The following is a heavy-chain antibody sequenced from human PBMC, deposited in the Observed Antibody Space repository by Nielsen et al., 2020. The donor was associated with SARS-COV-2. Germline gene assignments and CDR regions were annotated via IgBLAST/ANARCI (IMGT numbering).Heavy chain of an antibody. V-gene: IGHV3-23*03. D-gene: IGHD3-3*01. J-gene: IGHJ4*02. CDR2: IYSGGSST. Sequence: GKSLKISCAASGFTFSSYAMSWVRQAPGKGLEWVSVIYSGGSSTYYADSVKGRFTISRDNSKNTLYLQMNSLRAEDTAVYYCAKDGSSDFWSGYGVYFDYWGQGTLVTVSS. CDR1: GFTFSSYA. CDR3: AKDGSSDFWSGYGVYFDY.